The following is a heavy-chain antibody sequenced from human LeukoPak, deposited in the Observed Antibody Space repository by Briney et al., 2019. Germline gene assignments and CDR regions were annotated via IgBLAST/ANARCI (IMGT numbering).Heavy chain of an antibody. V-gene: IGHV4-59*01. Sequence: SETLSLTCTVSGGSITSSYWSWIRQPPGKGLDWIGYISYSGNTNYNPSLKSRVTISVDASKNQFSLKLSSVTAADTAVYYCVRDTYYYGSGSQAFDIWGQGTMVTVSS. CDR1: GGSITSSY. D-gene: IGHD3-10*01. CDR2: ISYSGNT. J-gene: IGHJ3*02. CDR3: VRDTYYYGSGSQAFDI.